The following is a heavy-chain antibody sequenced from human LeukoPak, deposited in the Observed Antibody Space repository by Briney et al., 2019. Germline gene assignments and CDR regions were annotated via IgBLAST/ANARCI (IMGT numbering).Heavy chain of an antibody. CDR2: IYPGDADT. Sequence: GEPLKISCEGSGYSSTSYWIGGVRQIPGKGLRWLGTIYPGDADTTYSTSFQGQATTPADKPISTADLQWSSLKASDTAMYYCARRLRYYGSGSYSPGFYFDYWGQGTLVTVSS. CDR3: ARRLRYYGSGSYSPGFYFDY. V-gene: IGHV5-51*01. J-gene: IGHJ4*02. CDR1: GYSSTSYW. D-gene: IGHD3-10*01.